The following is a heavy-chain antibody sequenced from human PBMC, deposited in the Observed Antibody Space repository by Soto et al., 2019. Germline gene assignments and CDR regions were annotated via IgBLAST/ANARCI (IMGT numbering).Heavy chain of an antibody. CDR2: IKQDGSDK. D-gene: IGHD4-17*01. Sequence: GGSLRLSCAASGFMFSNYWMSWVRQAPGKGLEWVAIIKQDGSDKYYVDSVKGRFTISRDNTKNSLYLQMNSLRIEDAAVYYCARNRDYAFDYWGRGTLVTVSS. J-gene: IGHJ4*02. CDR1: GFMFSNYW. V-gene: IGHV3-7*01. CDR3: ARNRDYAFDY.